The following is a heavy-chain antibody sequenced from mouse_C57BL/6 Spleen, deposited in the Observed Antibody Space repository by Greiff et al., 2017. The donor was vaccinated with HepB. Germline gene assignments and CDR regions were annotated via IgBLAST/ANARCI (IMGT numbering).Heavy chain of an antibody. CDR2: INYDGSST. Sequence: EVKLEESEGGLVQPGSSMKLSCTASGFTFSDYYMAWVRQVPEKGLEWVANINYDGSSTYYLDSLKSRFIISRDNAKNILYLQMSSLKSEDTATYYCARDHGNYWYFDVWGTGTTVTVSS. CDR1: GFTFSDYY. CDR3: ARDHGNYWYFDV. V-gene: IGHV5-16*01. D-gene: IGHD1-1*01. J-gene: IGHJ1*03.